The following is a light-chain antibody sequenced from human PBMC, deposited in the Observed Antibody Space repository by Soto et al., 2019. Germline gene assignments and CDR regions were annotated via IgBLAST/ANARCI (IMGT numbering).Light chain of an antibody. Sequence: EIVMTQSPATLSVSPVERATLSFRASQSVSSNLAWYQQKPGQAPRLLIYGSSTRATGVPARFSGSGSGTEFTLTISSLQSEDFAVYYCQQYNSWPWTFGQGTKVDIK. CDR1: QSVSSN. J-gene: IGKJ1*01. CDR2: GSS. CDR3: QQYNSWPWT. V-gene: IGKV3-15*01.